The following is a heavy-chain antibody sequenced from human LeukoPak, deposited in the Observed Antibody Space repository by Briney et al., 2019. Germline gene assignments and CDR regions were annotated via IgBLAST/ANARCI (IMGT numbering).Heavy chain of an antibody. CDR2: IYDSGST. CDR1: GGSIRSSYYY. V-gene: IGHV4-39*07. Sequence: SETLSLTCTVSGGSIRSSYYYWGWIRQPPGKGLEWIGSIYDSGSTYYNPSLKSRVTISVDTSKNQFSLKLSSVTAADTAVYYCARTPYYFDYWGQGTLVTVSS. CDR3: ARTPYYFDY. J-gene: IGHJ4*02.